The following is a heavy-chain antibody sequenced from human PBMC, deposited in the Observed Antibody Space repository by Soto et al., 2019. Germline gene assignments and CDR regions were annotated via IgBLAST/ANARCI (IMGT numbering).Heavy chain of an antibody. D-gene: IGHD3-16*02. Sequence: ASVNVSCKASGYTFTNYRISWVRQAPGQGLEWMGYNRNYAQKLQGRVTMTTDTATSTAYMELRSLRSDDTAVYYCARDRLPLGELSPGEYWGQGTVVTVSS. CDR1: GYTFTNYR. J-gene: IGHJ4*02. CDR3: ARDRLPLGELSPGEY. V-gene: IGHV1-18*01. CDR2: NR.